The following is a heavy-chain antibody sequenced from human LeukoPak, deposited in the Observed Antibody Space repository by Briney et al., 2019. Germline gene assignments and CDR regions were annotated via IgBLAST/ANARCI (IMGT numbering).Heavy chain of an antibody. J-gene: IGHJ4*02. D-gene: IGHD3-22*01. CDR3: ARGEELGYYDSSGYYYY. V-gene: IGHV1-18*01. CDR2: ISAYNGNT. Sequence: ASVKVSYKASGYTFTSYGISWVRQAPGQGLEWMGWISAYNGNTNYAQKLQGRVTMATDTSTSTAYMELRSLRSDDTAVYYCARGEELGYYDSSGYYYYWGQGTLVTVSS. CDR1: GYTFTSYG.